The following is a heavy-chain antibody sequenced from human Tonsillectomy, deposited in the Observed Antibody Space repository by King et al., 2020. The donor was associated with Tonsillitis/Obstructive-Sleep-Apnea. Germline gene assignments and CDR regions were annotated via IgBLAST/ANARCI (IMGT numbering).Heavy chain of an antibody. CDR3: ARLSVAYYDFWSGYYTSNYFDY. Sequence: LQLQESGPGLVKPSETLSLTCTVSGGSISSSSYCWGWIRQPPGKGLEWIGSIYYSWSTYYNPSLKSRVTISVDTSKNQFSLKLSSVTAADTAVYYCARLSVAYYDFWSGYYTSNYFDYWGQGTLVTVSS. CDR1: GGSISSSSYC. J-gene: IGHJ4*02. CDR2: IYYSWST. D-gene: IGHD3-3*01. V-gene: IGHV4-39*01.